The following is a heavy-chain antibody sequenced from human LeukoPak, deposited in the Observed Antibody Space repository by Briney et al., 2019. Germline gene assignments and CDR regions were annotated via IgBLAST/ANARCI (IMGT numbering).Heavy chain of an antibody. CDR1: GFTFSSYE. V-gene: IGHV3-48*03. D-gene: IGHD1-26*01. CDR3: AKDRRGSYYGRPYYYYYYMDV. J-gene: IGHJ6*03. CDR2: ISSSGSTI. Sequence: QSGGSLRLSCAASGFTFSSYEMNWVRQAPGKGLEWVSYISSSGSTIYYADSVKGRFTISRDNAKNSLYLQMNSLRAEDTAVYYCAKDRRGSYYGRPYYYYYYMDVWGKGTTVTISS.